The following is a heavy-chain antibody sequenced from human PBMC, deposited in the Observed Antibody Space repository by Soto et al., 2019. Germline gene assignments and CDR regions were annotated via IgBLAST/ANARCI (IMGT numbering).Heavy chain of an antibody. D-gene: IGHD2-8*01. J-gene: IGHJ4*02. CDR1: GGSISSSNW. CDR3: ARLGYCTNGVCHTTFDC. CDR2: IYHSGST. V-gene: IGHV4-4*02. Sequence: TSETLSLTCAVSGGSISSSNWWSWVRQPPGKGLEWIGEIYHSGSTNYNPSLKSRVTISVDKSKNQFSLNLSSVTAADTAVYYCARLGYCTNGVCHTTFDCWGQGTLVTVSS.